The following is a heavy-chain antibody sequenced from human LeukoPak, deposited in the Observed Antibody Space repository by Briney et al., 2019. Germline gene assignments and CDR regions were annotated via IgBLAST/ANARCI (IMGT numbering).Heavy chain of an antibody. CDR1: GFTFCSYA. J-gene: IGHJ5*02. CDR2: ICGSGGST. D-gene: IGHD6-19*01. V-gene: IGHV3-23*01. CDR3: AKDSPLAVAGPHYNWFDP. Sequence: AGGAPRVSFAAPGFTFCSYAMSWGRPAPGEGVEWVSAICGSGGSTYYADSVKGRFTISRDNSKNTLYLQMNSLRAEDTAVYYCAKDSPLAVAGPHYNWFDPWGQGTLVTVSS.